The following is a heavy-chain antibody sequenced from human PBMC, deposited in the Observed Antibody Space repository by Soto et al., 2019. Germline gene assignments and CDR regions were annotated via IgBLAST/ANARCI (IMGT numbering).Heavy chain of an antibody. D-gene: IGHD7-27*01. V-gene: IGHV4-59*11. CDR2: IYYSGST. CDR3: ARANWFFDY. Sequence: SETMSLTCTVSGGSLKNHDWSWIRQPPGQGLEWIGYIYYSGSTNYNPSLKSRVTMSVDTSKNQFSLKLSSLTAADTAIYYCARANWFFDYWGQGTLVTVSS. CDR1: GGSLKNHD. J-gene: IGHJ4*02.